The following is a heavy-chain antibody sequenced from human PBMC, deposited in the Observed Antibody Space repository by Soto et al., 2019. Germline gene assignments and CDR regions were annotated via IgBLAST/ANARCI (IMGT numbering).Heavy chain of an antibody. J-gene: IGHJ4*02. V-gene: IGHV4-39*01. Sequence: SETLSLTCTVSGGSISSSSYYWGWIRQPPGKGLEWIGSIYYSGSTYYNPSLKSRVTISVDTSKNQFSLKLSSVTAADTAVYYCARGRLYYYDSSGYYYYFDYWGQGTQVTVSS. CDR3: ARGRLYYYDSSGYYYYFDY. CDR1: GGSISSSSYY. D-gene: IGHD3-22*01. CDR2: IYYSGST.